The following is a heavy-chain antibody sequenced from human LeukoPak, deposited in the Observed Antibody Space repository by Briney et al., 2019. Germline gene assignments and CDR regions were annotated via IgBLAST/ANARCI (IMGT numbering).Heavy chain of an antibody. CDR2: INAGNGNT. J-gene: IGHJ4*02. D-gene: IGHD3-10*01. Sequence: ASVKVSCKASGYTFTGYYMHWVRQAPGQGLEWMGWINAGNGNTKYSQKFQGRVTITRDTSASTAYMELSSLRSEDTAVYYCARVVLYYGSGSYYTEYYFDYWGQGTLVTVSS. CDR1: GYTFTGYY. V-gene: IGHV1-3*01. CDR3: ARVVLYYGSGSYYTEYYFDY.